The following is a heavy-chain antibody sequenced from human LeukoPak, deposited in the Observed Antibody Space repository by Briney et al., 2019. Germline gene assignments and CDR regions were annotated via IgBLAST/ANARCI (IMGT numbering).Heavy chain of an antibody. V-gene: IGHV3-23*05. Sequence: PGGSLRLSCVASGFSFNTFALTWVRQAPGKGLEWVSTISDYPHCADSVRGRFTISRDNSRKTVFLQMNSLTPEDAATYYCTKDSQGSYDGFWYGTYGMDVWGQGTTVTVSS. CDR1: GFSFNTFA. CDR2: ISDYP. J-gene: IGHJ6*02. D-gene: IGHD3-16*01. CDR3: TKDSQGSYDGFWYGTYGMDV.